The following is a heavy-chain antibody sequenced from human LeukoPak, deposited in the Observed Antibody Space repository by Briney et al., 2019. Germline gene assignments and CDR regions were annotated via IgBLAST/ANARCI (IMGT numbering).Heavy chain of an antibody. CDR1: GGSVSSGSYY. CDR2: IYYSGST. D-gene: IGHD3-3*01. J-gene: IGHJ4*02. Sequence: NPSETLSLTCTVSGGSVSSGSYYWSWIRQPPGKGLEWIGYIYYSGSTNYNPSLKSRVTISVDTSKNQFSLKLSSVTAAGTAVYYCARVPVYYDFWGGSTVFDYWGQGTLVTVSS. CDR3: ARVPVYYDFWGGSTVFDY. V-gene: IGHV4-61*01.